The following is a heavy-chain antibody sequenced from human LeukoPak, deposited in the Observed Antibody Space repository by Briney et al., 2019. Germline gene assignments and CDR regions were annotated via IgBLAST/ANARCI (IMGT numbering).Heavy chain of an antibody. CDR2: ISGSGAST. D-gene: IGHD2-21*01. CDR3: AKGYLRGGVDC. Sequence: GGSLRLSCAASGFTFNSFAMNWVRQTPEKGLEWVSTISGSGASTYYADSVKGRFTISRDNSNNTLCLQMNSLRAEDTAVYYCAKGYLRGGVDCWGQGTLVTVSS. V-gene: IGHV3-23*01. CDR1: GFTFNSFA. J-gene: IGHJ4*02.